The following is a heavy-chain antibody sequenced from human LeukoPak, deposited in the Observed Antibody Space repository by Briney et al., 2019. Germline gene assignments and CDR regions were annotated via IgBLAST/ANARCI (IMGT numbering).Heavy chain of an antibody. Sequence: GGSLRLSCAASGFTFSSYAMSWVREAPGEGLEWVSAISGSGGSTYYADSVKGRFTISRDNSKNTLYLQMNSLTAEDTAVYYCANDPELLRFFDWLGYHCDYWRQGPLVTVSS. D-gene: IGHD3-9*01. V-gene: IGHV3-23*01. J-gene: IGHJ4*02. CDR3: ANDPELLRFFDWLGYHCDY. CDR2: ISGSGGST. CDR1: GFTFSSYA.